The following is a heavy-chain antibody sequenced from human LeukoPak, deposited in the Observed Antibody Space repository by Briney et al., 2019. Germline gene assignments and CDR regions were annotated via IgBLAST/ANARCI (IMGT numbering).Heavy chain of an antibody. CDR1: GFTVSNNY. CDR3: ASSEVGTKRFDY. Sequence: GGSLRLSCAASGFTVSNNYMSWVRQAPGKGLEWVSVISSGSDTLYADTVKGRFTTSRDNSKNTLYLQMNSLRAEDTAVYYCASSEVGTKRFDYWGQGTLVTVSS. V-gene: IGHV3-66*01. CDR2: ISSGSDT. D-gene: IGHD1-26*01. J-gene: IGHJ4*02.